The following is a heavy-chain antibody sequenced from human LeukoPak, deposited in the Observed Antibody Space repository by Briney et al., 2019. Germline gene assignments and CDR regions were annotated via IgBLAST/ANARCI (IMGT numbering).Heavy chain of an antibody. Sequence: SETLSLTCTVSGGSISTNTYYWGWIRQPPGKELEWIWGMSYGGTTYYNPFLNIRVTISVDTSKNQFSLKLSSLTASDTRVYYCASKGWLKLDSWGQGNLVPVSS. V-gene: IGHV4-39*01. CDR2: MSYGGTT. CDR1: GGSISTNTYY. CDR3: ASKGWLKLDS. J-gene: IGHJ4*02. D-gene: IGHD5-24*01.